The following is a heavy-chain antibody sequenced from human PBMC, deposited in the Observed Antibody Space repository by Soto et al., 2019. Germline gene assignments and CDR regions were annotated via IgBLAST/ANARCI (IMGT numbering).Heavy chain of an antibody. J-gene: IGHJ4*02. D-gene: IGHD3-3*01. CDR1: GFTFSSYA. CDR2: ISGSGGST. Sequence: GGSLGLSCAAXGFTFSSYAMSWVRQAPGKGLEWVSAISGSGGSTYYADSVKGRFTISRDNSKNTLYLQMNSLRAEDTAVYYCAKARAQYYDFWSGYPVDYWGQGTLVTVSS. CDR3: AKARAQYYDFWSGYPVDY. V-gene: IGHV3-23*01.